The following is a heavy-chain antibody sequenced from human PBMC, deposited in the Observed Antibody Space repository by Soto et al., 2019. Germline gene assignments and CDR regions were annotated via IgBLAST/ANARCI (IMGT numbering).Heavy chain of an antibody. CDR1: GFTFSAYY. Sequence: QVQLVESGGGMVNPGGSLRLSCAASGFTFSAYYVGWIRQAPGKGREWVSYISGSGGTMYYADSVKGRFTISRDNTKNSLYLQMNSLRAEDTAVYYCARDLYYDGSGYYSGGIDYWGQGTLVTVSS. CDR3: ARDLYYDGSGYYSGGIDY. D-gene: IGHD3-22*01. J-gene: IGHJ4*02. V-gene: IGHV3-11*01. CDR2: ISGSGGTM.